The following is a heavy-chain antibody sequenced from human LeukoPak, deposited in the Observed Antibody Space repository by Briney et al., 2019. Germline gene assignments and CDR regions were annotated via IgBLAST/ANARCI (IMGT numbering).Heavy chain of an antibody. Sequence: PGGSLRLSCAASGFTVSSNYMSWVRQAPGKGLEWVSVIYSSGSTYYADSVKGRFTISRDNSKNTLYLQMNSLRAEDTAVYYCARAAAGTLFDYWGQGTLVTVSS. V-gene: IGHV3-53*01. CDR1: GFTVSSNY. J-gene: IGHJ4*02. CDR2: IYSSGST. CDR3: ARAAAGTLFDY. D-gene: IGHD6-13*01.